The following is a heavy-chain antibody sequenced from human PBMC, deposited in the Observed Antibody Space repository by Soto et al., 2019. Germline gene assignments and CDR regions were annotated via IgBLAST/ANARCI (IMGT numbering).Heavy chain of an antibody. CDR1: GFTFSSYG. J-gene: IGHJ3*02. CDR2: ISYDGSNK. D-gene: IGHD6-25*01. CDR3: AKEVYSQRWTMAFDI. V-gene: IGHV3-30*18. Sequence: QVQLVESGGGVVQPGRSLRLSCAASGFTFSSYGMHWVRQAPGKGLEWVAVISYDGSNKYYADSVKGRFTISRDNSKNTLYLQMNSLRAADTAVYYCAKEVYSQRWTMAFDIWGQGTMVTVSS.